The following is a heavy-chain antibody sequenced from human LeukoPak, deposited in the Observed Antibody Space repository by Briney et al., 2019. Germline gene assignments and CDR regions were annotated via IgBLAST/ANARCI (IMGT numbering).Heavy chain of an antibody. D-gene: IGHD3-10*01. Sequence: GGSLRLSCVASGFTFNAYSMNWVRQAPGKGLEWVSYISSSSSTIYYADSVKGRFTISRDNAKNSLYLQMNSLRAEDTAVYYCARESYYYGSGSYNYYGMDVWGQGTTVTVSS. V-gene: IGHV3-48*01. CDR2: ISSSSSTI. CDR1: GFTFNAYS. J-gene: IGHJ6*02. CDR3: ARESYYYGSGSYNYYGMDV.